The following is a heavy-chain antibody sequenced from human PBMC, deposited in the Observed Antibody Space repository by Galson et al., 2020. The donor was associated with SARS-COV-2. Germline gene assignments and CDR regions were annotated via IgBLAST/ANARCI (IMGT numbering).Heavy chain of an antibody. CDR1: GFTFSNAW. Sequence: GESLKISCAASGFTFSNAWMSWVRQAPGKGLEWVGRIKSKTDGGTTDYAAPVKGRFTISRDDSKNTLYLQMNSLKTEDTAVYYCTTAYYYDSSGYYYGGYWGQGTLVTVSS. CDR3: TTAYYYDSSGYYYGGY. CDR2: IKSKTDGGTT. J-gene: IGHJ4*02. D-gene: IGHD3-22*01. V-gene: IGHV3-15*01.